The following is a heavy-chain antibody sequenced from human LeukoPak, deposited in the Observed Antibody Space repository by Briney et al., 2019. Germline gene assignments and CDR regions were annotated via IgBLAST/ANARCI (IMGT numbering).Heavy chain of an antibody. V-gene: IGHV3-7*01. Sequence: GGSLRLSCAASGFTFSSYWMSWVRQAPGKGLEWVANIKKDGSEKYFVDSLKGRFTISRDNAKNSLYLQMNSLRAEDTAVYYCARDFPLRLLRDWGQGTLVTVSS. CDR1: GFTFSSYW. CDR3: ARDFPLRLLRD. J-gene: IGHJ4*02. CDR2: IKKDGSEK. D-gene: IGHD2-15*01.